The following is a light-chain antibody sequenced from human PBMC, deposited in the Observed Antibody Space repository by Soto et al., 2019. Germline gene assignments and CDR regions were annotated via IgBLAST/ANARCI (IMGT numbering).Light chain of an antibody. Sequence: QSALTQPRSVSGSPGQSVTISCTGTSSDVGGYEFVSWYQQHPGKAPKVMIYDVTKRPSGVPDRFSGSKSGNTASLTISGLQAEDEADYYCCSYAGSYTLLFGGGTKVTVL. J-gene: IGLJ2*01. CDR2: DVT. CDR1: SSDVGGYEF. CDR3: CSYAGSYTLL. V-gene: IGLV2-11*01.